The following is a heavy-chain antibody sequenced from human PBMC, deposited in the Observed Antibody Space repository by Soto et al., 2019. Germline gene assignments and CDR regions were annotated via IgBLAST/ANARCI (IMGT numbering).Heavy chain of an antibody. Sequence: ASVKVSCKASGYTFTSYGISWVRQAPGQGLEWMGWISAYNGNTNYAQKLQGRVTMTTDTSTSTAYMELRSLRSDDTAVYYCARDLPLSAYYYDSSGYSSGYWGQGTLVTVSS. D-gene: IGHD3-22*01. CDR2: ISAYNGNT. V-gene: IGHV1-18*01. CDR3: ARDLPLSAYYYDSSGYSSGY. J-gene: IGHJ4*02. CDR1: GYTFTSYG.